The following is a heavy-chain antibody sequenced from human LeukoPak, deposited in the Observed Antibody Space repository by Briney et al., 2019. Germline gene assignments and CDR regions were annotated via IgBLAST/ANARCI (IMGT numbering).Heavy chain of an antibody. Sequence: PGGSLRLSCAASGFTFSGSAMHWVRQASGKGLEWVGRIRSKANSYVTAFAASVKGRFTISRDDSKNTAYLQMNRLKTEDTAVYYCTSLITMVRGVIGLLNVNWGQGTLVTVSS. D-gene: IGHD3-10*01. CDR1: GFTFSGSA. V-gene: IGHV3-73*01. J-gene: IGHJ4*02. CDR2: IRSKANSYVT. CDR3: TSLITMVRGVIGLLNVN.